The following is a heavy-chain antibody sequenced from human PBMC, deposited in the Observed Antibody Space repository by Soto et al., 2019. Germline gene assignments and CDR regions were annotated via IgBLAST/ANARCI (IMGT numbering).Heavy chain of an antibody. Sequence: LSLTCALSGSSFTTYYWTWIRQPPGKGLDWIGEINNRGNTNYNPSLKSRVTISLDTSKTQFSLKLTSVTAADTAVYYCLMVTYSGLDVWGQGTTVTSP. J-gene: IGHJ6*02. CDR3: LMVTYSGLDV. CDR1: GSSFTTYY. CDR2: INNRGNT. D-gene: IGHD5-18*01. V-gene: IGHV4-34*01.